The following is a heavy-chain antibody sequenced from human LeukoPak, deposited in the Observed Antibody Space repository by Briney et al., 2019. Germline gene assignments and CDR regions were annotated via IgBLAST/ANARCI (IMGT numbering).Heavy chain of an antibody. CDR2: INPHSGGT. CDR1: GYIFTGYY. D-gene: IGHD3-10*01. V-gene: IGHV1-2*02. CDR3: ARGYGSGSYPNFQH. J-gene: IGHJ1*01. Sequence: ASVKVSCKASGYIFTGYYMHWVRQAPGHGREWMGWINPHSGGTNSAQTFQGRVTMTRDTSISTAYMEMSRLRSDDTAVYYGARGYGSGSYPNFQHCGQGKLVTVSS.